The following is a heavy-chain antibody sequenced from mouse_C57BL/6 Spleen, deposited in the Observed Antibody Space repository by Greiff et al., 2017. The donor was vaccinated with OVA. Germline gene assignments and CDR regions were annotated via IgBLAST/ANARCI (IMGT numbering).Heavy chain of an antibody. CDR2: INPNYGTT. CDR3: ASLYYGYDESTSFDY. Sequence: VQLQQSGPELVKPGASVKLSCKASGYSFTDYNMNWVKQSNGKSLEWIGVINPNYGTTSYNQKFKGKATLTVDQSSSTAYLQLNSLTSEDSAVFYYASLYYGYDESTSFDYWGQGTTLTVSS. D-gene: IGHD2-2*01. J-gene: IGHJ2*01. V-gene: IGHV1-39*01. CDR1: GYSFTDYN.